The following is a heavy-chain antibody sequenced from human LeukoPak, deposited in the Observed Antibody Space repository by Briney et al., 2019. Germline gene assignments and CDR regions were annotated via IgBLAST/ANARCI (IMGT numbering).Heavy chain of an antibody. V-gene: IGHV4-59*12. Sequence: SETLSLTCTVSGDSMSDYFWTWIRQPPGKGLEWIGSIYYSGSTYYNPSLKSRVTISVDTSKNQFSLKLSSVTAADTAVYYCARTTMVRGTYYMDVWGKGTTVTVSS. CDR3: ARTTMVRGTYYMDV. D-gene: IGHD3-10*01. CDR2: IYYSGST. J-gene: IGHJ6*03. CDR1: GDSMSDYF.